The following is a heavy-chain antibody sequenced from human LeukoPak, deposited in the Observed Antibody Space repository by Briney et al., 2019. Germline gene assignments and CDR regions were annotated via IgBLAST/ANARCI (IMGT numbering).Heavy chain of an antibody. V-gene: IGHV3-53*04. CDR1: GFTVSSNY. J-gene: IGHJ4*01. CDR2: IYSGGST. CDR3: ATALGEIAVAGSASAPTYF. Sequence: GGSLRLSCAASGFTVSSNYMSWVRQAPGKGLEWVSVIYSGGSTYYADSVKGQFTISRHNSKNTLYLQMNSLRAEDTAVYYCATALGEIAVAGSASAPTYF. D-gene: IGHD6-19*01.